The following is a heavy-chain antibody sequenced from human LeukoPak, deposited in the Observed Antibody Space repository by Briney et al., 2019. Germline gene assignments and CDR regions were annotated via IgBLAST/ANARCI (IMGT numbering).Heavy chain of an antibody. V-gene: IGHV3-30*18. CDR1: GFTFSSYG. D-gene: IGHD3-22*01. CDR3: AKISYYESSGYLDQ. J-gene: IGHJ4*02. CDR2: ISHDGGNE. Sequence: GGSLRLSCAASGFTFSSYGMHWVRQPPGKGLEWVAVISHDGGNEYYADSVKGRFSISRDNSKNTLYLQMNSLRAEDTAVYHCAKISYYESSGYLDQWGQGTLVTVSS.